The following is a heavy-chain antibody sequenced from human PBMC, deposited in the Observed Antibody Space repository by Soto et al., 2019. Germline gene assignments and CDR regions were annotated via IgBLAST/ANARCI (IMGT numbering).Heavy chain of an antibody. CDR2: INESGST. CDR1: GQSFSGHS. CDR3: ARGSGIVALPGELEDVKYDY. J-gene: IGHJ4*02. D-gene: IGHD1-1*01. V-gene: IGHV4-34*01. Sequence: QVQLQQWGAGLVKPSETLSLSCAVYGQSFSGHSWAWIRQPPGKGLEWIGEINESGSTYYNPSLKSRVPISTDTSKHQFPLKLSSVSAADTAAYFCARGSGIVALPGELEDVKYDYWGQGTLVNVSS.